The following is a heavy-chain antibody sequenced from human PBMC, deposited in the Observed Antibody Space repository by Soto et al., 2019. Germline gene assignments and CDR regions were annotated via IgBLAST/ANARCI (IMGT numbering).Heavy chain of an antibody. CDR1: GFTFSSYA. CDR3: ARAPVDTASYYYYYGMDV. D-gene: IGHD5-18*01. Sequence: GGSLRLSCAASGFTFSSYAMHWVRQAPGKGLEWVAVIPYDGSNKYYADSVKGRFTISRDNSKNTLYLQMNSLRAEDTAMYYCARAPVDTASYYYYYGMDVWGQGTTVTVSS. V-gene: IGHV3-30-3*01. CDR2: IPYDGSNK. J-gene: IGHJ6*02.